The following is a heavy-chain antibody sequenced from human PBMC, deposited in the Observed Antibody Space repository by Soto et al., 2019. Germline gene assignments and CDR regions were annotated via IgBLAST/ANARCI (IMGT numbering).Heavy chain of an antibody. CDR3: ERHGAIYSNSWYDFDY. CDR1: GGSLSNYY. CDR2: MFNGGSA. D-gene: IGHD5-18*01. J-gene: IGHJ4*02. V-gene: IGHV4-59*08. Sequence: SETMSLTSTVSGGSLSNYYWSWIRQTTGKGLEWVGYMFNGGSANYNPSLKSRVAISVDMSQNQFSLKLTSVTAADTAVYYCERHGAIYSNSWYDFDYWGQGTLVTVS.